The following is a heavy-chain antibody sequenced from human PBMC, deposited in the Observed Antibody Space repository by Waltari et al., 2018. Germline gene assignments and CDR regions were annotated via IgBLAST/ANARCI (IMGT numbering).Heavy chain of an antibody. V-gene: IGHV4-39*01. CDR1: GDSLTRSDYY. J-gene: IGHJ5*02. CDR3: TRRPYSTGWVWFDP. D-gene: IGHD2-15*01. CDR2: IYYSGIT. Sequence: QLLLQESGPGLVKPSETLSLTCPVPGDSLTRSDYYWAWLRHSPGKKLEWLGTIYYSGITYYNPSVDSRVTMSVDTSQNQFSLRLSSVTAADTGVYYCTRRPYSTGWVWFDPWGQGTLVTVSS.